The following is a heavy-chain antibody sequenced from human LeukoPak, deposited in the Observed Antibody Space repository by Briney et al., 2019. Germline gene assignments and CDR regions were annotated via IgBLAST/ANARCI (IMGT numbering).Heavy chain of an antibody. D-gene: IGHD3-10*01. J-gene: IGHJ4*02. V-gene: IGHV1-2*02. Sequence: ASVKVSCKASGYTFTGYYVHWVRQAPGQGLEWMGWINPNSGGTNYAQKFQGRVTMTRDTSISTAYMELSRLRSDDTAVYYCARDLWFGELLYNLDYWGQGTLVTVSS. CDR2: INPNSGGT. CDR3: ARDLWFGELLYNLDY. CDR1: GYTFTGYY.